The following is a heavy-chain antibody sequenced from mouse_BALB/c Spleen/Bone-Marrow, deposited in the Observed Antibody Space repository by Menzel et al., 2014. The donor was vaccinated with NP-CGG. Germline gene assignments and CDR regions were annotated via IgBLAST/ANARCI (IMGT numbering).Heavy chain of an antibody. CDR3: ARTGYDYYFDY. D-gene: IGHD2-4*01. CDR1: GYTFTNYW. Sequence: QVQLQQSGAELVKPGASVKLSCKASGYTFTNYWMHWVKQRPGQGLEWIGEINPSNGRTNYNEKFKSKATLTVDKSSSTAYMQLSSLTSEDSAVYYCARTGYDYYFDYWGQGTTLTVSS. CDR2: INPSNGRT. J-gene: IGHJ2*01. V-gene: IGHV1S81*02.